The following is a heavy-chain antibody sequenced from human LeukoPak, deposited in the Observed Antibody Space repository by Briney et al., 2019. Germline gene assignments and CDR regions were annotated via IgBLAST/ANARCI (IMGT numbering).Heavy chain of an antibody. CDR2: IIPIFGTA. D-gene: IGHD3-22*01. V-gene: IGHV1-69*05. Sequence: SVKVSCKASGGTFSSYAISWVRQAPGQGLEWMGGIIPIFGTANYAQKFQGRVTITTDESTSTAYMELSSLRSEDTAVYYCARGYYYDSSGYTKDAFDIWGQGTMVTVSS. J-gene: IGHJ3*02. CDR1: GGTFSSYA. CDR3: ARGYYYDSSGYTKDAFDI.